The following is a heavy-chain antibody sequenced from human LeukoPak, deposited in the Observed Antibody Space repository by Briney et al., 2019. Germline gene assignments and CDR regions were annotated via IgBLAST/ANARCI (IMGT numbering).Heavy chain of an antibody. CDR2: ISSSGSTV. D-gene: IGHD6-19*01. Sequence: PGGSLRLSCAASGFTFSSYEMNWVRQAPGKGLEWVSYISSSGSTVYYADSVKGRFTISRDNSKNSLYLQMNSLRAEDTAVYYCLSSGWFFDYWGQGTLVTVSS. V-gene: IGHV3-48*03. CDR1: GFTFSSYE. CDR3: LSSGWFFDY. J-gene: IGHJ4*02.